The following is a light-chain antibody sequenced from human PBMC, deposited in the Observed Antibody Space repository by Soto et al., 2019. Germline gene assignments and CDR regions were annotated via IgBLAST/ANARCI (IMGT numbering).Light chain of an antibody. CDR3: QQYNDWPTIT. J-gene: IGKJ5*01. V-gene: IGKV3-15*01. CDR1: KSVRSD. CDR2: GGS. Sequence: EIVMTQSPATLSVPPGDSATFSCRASKSVRSDLAWYQQKPGQAPRLLIYGGSIRAADIPDRFSGSVSGTEFNLTISTLQSEDFAVYYCQQYNDWPTITFGQGTRLEIK.